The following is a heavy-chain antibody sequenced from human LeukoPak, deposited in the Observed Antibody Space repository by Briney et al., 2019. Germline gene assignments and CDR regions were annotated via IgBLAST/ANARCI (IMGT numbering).Heavy chain of an antibody. CDR2: IYYSGST. V-gene: IGHV4-39*07. D-gene: IGHD3-3*01. Sequence: PSETLSLTCTVSGGSISRSDYCWGWIRQPPGKGLEWIGSIYYSGSTYYNPSLKSPVTISVDTTKNQFSLKLSSVTAADTAVYYCARDGDFWSGSHAFDIWGQGTMVTVSS. J-gene: IGHJ3*02. CDR1: GGSISRSDYC. CDR3: ARDGDFWSGSHAFDI.